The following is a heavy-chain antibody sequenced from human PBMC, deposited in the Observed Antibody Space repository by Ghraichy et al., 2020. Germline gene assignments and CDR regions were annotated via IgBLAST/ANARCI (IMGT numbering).Heavy chain of an antibody. J-gene: IGHJ4*02. CDR1: GYTFTGYH. V-gene: IGHV1-2*02. D-gene: IGHD4-17*01. CDR2: INPNSGGT. Sequence: ASVKVSCKASGYTFTGYHIHWVRQAPGQGLEWMGWINPNSGGTKYAQKFQGRVTMTRDTSTRTAYMEVSRVRSDDTAVYYCARLGGEYGDSEYVPLDYGGQGALVTVSS. CDR3: ARLGGEYGDSEYVPLDY.